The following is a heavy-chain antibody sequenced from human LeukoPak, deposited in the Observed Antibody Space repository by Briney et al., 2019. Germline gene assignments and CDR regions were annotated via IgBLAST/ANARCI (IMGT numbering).Heavy chain of an antibody. CDR3: ARDGVVVAGTRRAFDI. V-gene: IGHV3-21*01. CDR1: GFTFSRYS. CDR2: ITGSSDYI. D-gene: IGHD6-19*01. J-gene: IGHJ3*02. Sequence: PGGSLRLSCAASGFTFSRYSVNWVRQAPGKGLEWVSCITGSSDYIFYADSVRGRFTISRDNAKNSLYLQMNSLRGEDTAVYYCARDGVVVAGTRRAFDIWGQGTMVTVSS.